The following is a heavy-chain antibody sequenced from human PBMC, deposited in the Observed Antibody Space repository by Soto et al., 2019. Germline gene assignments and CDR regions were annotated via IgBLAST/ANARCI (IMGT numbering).Heavy chain of an antibody. D-gene: IGHD1-1*01. CDR2: ISAYNGDT. V-gene: IGHV1-18*04. Sequence: GASVKVSCKTSGYTFTSHGISWVRWAPGRGLEWMGRISAYNGDTKYAQRVQDRVSMTTDTSTATAYIELRSLRFDDTAIYFCARTHWQSDYLEGFDFWGQGTPVTVSS. CDR3: ARTHWQSDYLEGFDF. CDR1: GYTFTSHG. J-gene: IGHJ4*02.